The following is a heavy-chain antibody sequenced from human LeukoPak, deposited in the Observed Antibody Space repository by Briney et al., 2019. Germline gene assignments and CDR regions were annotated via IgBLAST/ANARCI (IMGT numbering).Heavy chain of an antibody. CDR1: GASISSYY. V-gene: IGHV4-39*01. D-gene: IGHD2-2*01. CDR2: IYYSGST. J-gene: IGHJ4*02. Sequence: PSETLSLTCTVSGASISSYYWGWIRQPPGKGLEWIGSIYYSGSTYYNPSLKSRVTISVDTSKNQFSLKLSSVTAADTAVYYCARHSTVWGVGGVDYWGQGTLVTVSS. CDR3: ARHSTVWGVGGVDY.